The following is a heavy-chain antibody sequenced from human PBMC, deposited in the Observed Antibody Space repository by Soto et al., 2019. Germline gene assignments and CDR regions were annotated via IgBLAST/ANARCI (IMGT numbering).Heavy chain of an antibody. CDR2: IYPGDSQA. Sequence: PGESLKISCETSGYSFTDYWIGWVRQMPGKGLEWVGIIYPGDSQARYSPSFQGQVTMSADKSITAAYLQWSSLKASDTATYYCARQGYSYGLSVGLDVYGQVTTVTVSS. J-gene: IGHJ6*02. V-gene: IGHV5-51*01. CDR3: ARQGYSYGLSVGLDV. CDR1: GYSFTDYW. D-gene: IGHD5-18*01.